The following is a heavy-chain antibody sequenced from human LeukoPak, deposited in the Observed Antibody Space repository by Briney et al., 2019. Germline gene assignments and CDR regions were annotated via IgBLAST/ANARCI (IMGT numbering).Heavy chain of an antibody. CDR3: ASNGDYYYYMDV. J-gene: IGHJ6*03. CDR2: INHSGGT. Sequence: SETLSLTCAVYGGSFSGYYWSWIRQPPGKGLEWIGEINHSGGTNYNPSLKSRVTISVDTSKNQFSLKLNSVTAADTAVYYCASNGDYYYYMDVWGKGTTVTISS. CDR1: GGSFSGYY. V-gene: IGHV4-34*01. D-gene: IGHD4-17*01.